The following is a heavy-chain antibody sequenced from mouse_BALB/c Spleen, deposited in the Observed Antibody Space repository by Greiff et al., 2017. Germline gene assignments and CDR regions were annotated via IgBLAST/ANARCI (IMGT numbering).Heavy chain of an antibody. J-gene: IGHJ3*01. CDR3: ARNYYGSSSSWFAY. CDR1: GYTFTDYA. D-gene: IGHD1-1*01. CDR2: ISTYYGDP. Sequence: VQLQQSGAELVRPGVSVKISCKGSGYTFTDYAMHWVKQSHAKSLEWIGVISTYYGDPSYNQKFKGKATMTVDKSSSTAYMELARLTSEDSAIYYCARNYYGSSSSWFAYWGQGTLVTVSA. V-gene: IGHV1S137*01.